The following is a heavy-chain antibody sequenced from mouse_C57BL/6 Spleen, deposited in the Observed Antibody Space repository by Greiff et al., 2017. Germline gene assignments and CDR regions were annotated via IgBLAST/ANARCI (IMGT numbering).Heavy chain of an antibody. Sequence: EVQLQQSGPELVKPGASVKISCKASGYTFTDYYMNWVKQSHGKSLEWIGDINPNNGGTSYNQKFKGKATLTVDKSSSTAYMELRSLTSEDSAVYYCAREDYGSFFAYWGQGTLVTVSA. J-gene: IGHJ3*01. CDR1: GYTFTDYY. D-gene: IGHD1-1*01. V-gene: IGHV1-26*01. CDR2: INPNNGGT. CDR3: AREDYGSFFAY.